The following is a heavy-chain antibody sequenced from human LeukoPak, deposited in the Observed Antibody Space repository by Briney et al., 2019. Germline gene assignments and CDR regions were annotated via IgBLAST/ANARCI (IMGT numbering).Heavy chain of an antibody. J-gene: IGHJ4*02. Sequence: GGSLKLSCAASGFTFSDSTVHWVRQAPGKGLEWVGRIRNKAYSYATAYAASLRGRFTIYRDDSRHTASLQMNSLTTEETAVYYCALGVSGATVSDYWGQGTLVTVSS. CDR2: IRNKAYSYAT. CDR3: ALGVSGATVSDY. CDR1: GFTFSDST. V-gene: IGHV3-73*01. D-gene: IGHD1-26*01.